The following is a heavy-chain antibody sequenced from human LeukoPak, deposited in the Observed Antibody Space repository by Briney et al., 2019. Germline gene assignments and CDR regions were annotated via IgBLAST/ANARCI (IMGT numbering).Heavy chain of an antibody. CDR1: GFPFSRHA. Sequence: GGSLRLSCAASGFPFSRHAMSWVRQPPGKGLEWVSAISNGNTYYADSVKGRFTISRDNSKDTLYLQMNSLRVEDTAVYYCAKDGSGPYYSMFDPWGQGTLVIVSS. CDR3: AKDGSGPYYSMFDP. D-gene: IGHD2-2*01. V-gene: IGHV3-23*01. CDR2: ISNGNT. J-gene: IGHJ5*02.